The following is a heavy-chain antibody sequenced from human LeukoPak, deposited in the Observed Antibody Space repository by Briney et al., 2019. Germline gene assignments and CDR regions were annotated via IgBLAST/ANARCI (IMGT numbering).Heavy chain of an antibody. Sequence: PGGSLRLSCAASGFTFSSYGMHWVRQAPGKGREWVAVISYDGSNKYYADSVKGRFTISRDNSKNTLYLQMNSLRAEDTAVYYCAKGSGCSSTSCYSYFQHWGQGTLVTVSS. CDR2: ISYDGSNK. CDR3: AKGSGCSSTSCYSYFQH. J-gene: IGHJ1*01. D-gene: IGHD2-2*01. CDR1: GFTFSSYG. V-gene: IGHV3-30*18.